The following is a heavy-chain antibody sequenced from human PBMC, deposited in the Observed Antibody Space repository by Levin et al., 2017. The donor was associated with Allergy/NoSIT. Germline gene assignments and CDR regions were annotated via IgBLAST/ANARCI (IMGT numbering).Heavy chain of an antibody. CDR3: AIPDSSGWLDPFDY. CDR2: IHNSGST. CDR1: GGSISSSTNY. D-gene: IGHD6-19*01. J-gene: IGHJ4*02. Sequence: SETLSLTCTVSGGSISSSTNYWGWIRQPPGKGLEWIGSIHNSGSTPYNPSLKSRVTISIDTSKNQFSLKVNSVSAEDADVYFCAIPDSSGWLDPFDYWGQGTLVTVSS. V-gene: IGHV4-39*01.